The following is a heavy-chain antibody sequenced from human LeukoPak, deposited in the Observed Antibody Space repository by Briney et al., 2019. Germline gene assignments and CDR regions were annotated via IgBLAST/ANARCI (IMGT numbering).Heavy chain of an antibody. Sequence: GGSLRLSCAASGFTFRSYGMHWVRQAPGKGLEWATFIRYDGSNKYYTASVKGRFTISRDNSKNTLYLQMNSLRTEDTAVYYCAKDSYYYYIDVWGKGTTVTVSS. CDR1: GFTFRSYG. J-gene: IGHJ6*03. V-gene: IGHV3-30*02. CDR2: IRYDGSNK. CDR3: AKDSYYYYIDV.